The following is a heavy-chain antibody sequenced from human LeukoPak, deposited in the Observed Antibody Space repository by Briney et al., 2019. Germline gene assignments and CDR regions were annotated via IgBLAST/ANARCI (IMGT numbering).Heavy chain of an antibody. CDR2: ITQTGNT. CDR3: ARGNLVVVAAANRAHSYMDV. Sequence: SETLSLTCALYGGSFSGYHWTWIRQPPGKGLEWIGEITQTGNTNYNPSLKSRVTISADTSKTQFSLKLSSVTAADTAVYYCARGNLVVVAAANRAHSYMDVWAKGTTVPVP. V-gene: IGHV4-34*01. J-gene: IGHJ6*03. CDR1: GGSFSGYH. D-gene: IGHD2-2*01.